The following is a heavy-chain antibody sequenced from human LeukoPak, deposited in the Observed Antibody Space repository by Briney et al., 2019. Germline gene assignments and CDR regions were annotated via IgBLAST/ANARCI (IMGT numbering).Heavy chain of an antibody. CDR3: AREEVPAAYYYYGMDV. CDR2: IWYDGSNK. Sequence: GGSLRLSCAASGFTFSSYGMHLVRQAPGKGLEWVAVIWYDGSNKYYADSVKGRFTISRDNSKNTLYLQMNSLRAEDTAVYYCAREEVPAAYYYYGMDVWGQGTAVTVSS. CDR1: GFTFSSYG. J-gene: IGHJ6*02. V-gene: IGHV3-33*01. D-gene: IGHD2-2*01.